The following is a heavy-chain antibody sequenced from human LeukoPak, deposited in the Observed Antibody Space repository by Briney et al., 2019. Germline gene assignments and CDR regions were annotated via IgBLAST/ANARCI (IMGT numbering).Heavy chain of an antibody. CDR1: GFTFSSYS. Sequence: GGSLRPSCAAYGFTFSSYSMNWVRQAPGKGLEWVSYISRSSSTIYYADSVKGLFTISRDNAKNSLYLQMNSLRAEDTAVYYCARQRKDCSSTSCYNWFDPWGQGTLVTVSS. V-gene: IGHV3-48*04. D-gene: IGHD2-2*02. CDR2: ISRSSSTI. J-gene: IGHJ5*02. CDR3: ARQRKDCSSTSCYNWFDP.